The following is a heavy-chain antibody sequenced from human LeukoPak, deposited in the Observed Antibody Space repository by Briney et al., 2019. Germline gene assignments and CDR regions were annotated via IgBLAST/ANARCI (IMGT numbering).Heavy chain of an antibody. CDR2: ISYDGSNK. Sequence: PGRSLRLSCAASGFTFSSYGMHWVRQAPGKGLEWVAVISYDGSNKYYADSVKGRFTISRDNSKNTLYLQMNSLRAEDTAVYYCAKDLRGGWFSSWYYYGMDVWGQGTTVTVSS. CDR3: AKDLRGGWFSSWYYYGMDV. V-gene: IGHV3-30*18. J-gene: IGHJ6*02. D-gene: IGHD6-19*01. CDR1: GFTFSSYG.